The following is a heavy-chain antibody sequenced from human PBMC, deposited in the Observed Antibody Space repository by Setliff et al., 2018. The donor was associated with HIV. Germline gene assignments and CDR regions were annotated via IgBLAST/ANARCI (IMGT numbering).Heavy chain of an antibody. CDR2: IIPIFGTT. V-gene: IGHV1-69*13. CDR1: GGTFSSYP. CDR3: ARGRNYDSSGYGDCYYYMDV. D-gene: IGHD3-22*01. Sequence: SVKVSCKASGGTFSSYPISWVRQAPGQGLEWMGGIIPIFGTTHYAQKFQGRVTVTADESTSTAYMQLSSLRSDDTAVYYCARGRNYDSSGYGDCYYYMDVWGKGTTVTVSS. J-gene: IGHJ6*03.